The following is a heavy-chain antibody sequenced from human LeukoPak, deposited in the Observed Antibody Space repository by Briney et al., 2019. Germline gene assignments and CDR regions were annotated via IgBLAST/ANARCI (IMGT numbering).Heavy chain of an antibody. Sequence: AASVKVSCKASGYTFSNFGISWVRQAPGQGLEWMGWISGNNDNPNYGQKFQGRLTVTTDSSTSTAYMELRNLRSDDTAVYYGARDGTSTDDYWGQGTLVTVSS. CDR1: GYTFSNFG. CDR3: ARDGTSTDDY. V-gene: IGHV1-18*01. D-gene: IGHD2-2*01. CDR2: ISGNNDNP. J-gene: IGHJ4*02.